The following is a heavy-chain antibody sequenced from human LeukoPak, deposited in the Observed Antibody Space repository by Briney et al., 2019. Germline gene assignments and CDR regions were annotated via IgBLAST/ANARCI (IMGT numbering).Heavy chain of an antibody. CDR3: ARGVFGDYLLYIAY. Sequence: PSETLSLTCTVSGGSISTYYWSWLRQPPGKGLEWIGSIYYSGSTYYNPSLKSRVTISVDKSKNQFSLKLSSVTAADPAVYYCARGVFGDYLLYIAYWGQGTLVTVSS. V-gene: IGHV4-59*12. J-gene: IGHJ4*02. CDR1: GGSISTYY. CDR2: IYYSGST. D-gene: IGHD4-17*01.